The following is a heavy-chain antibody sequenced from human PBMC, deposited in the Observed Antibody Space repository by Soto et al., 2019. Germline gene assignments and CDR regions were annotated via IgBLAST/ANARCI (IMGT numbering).Heavy chain of an antibody. D-gene: IGHD2-15*01. CDR1: GYSFTSYW. V-gene: IGHV5-10-1*01. CDR3: ARPVKDSGRFVDAFDI. J-gene: IGHJ3*02. CDR2: IDPSESYT. Sequence: GESLKISCKGSGYSFTSYWISWVRQMPGKGLEWVGRIDPSESYTNYSPSFQGHVTISADKSISTAYLQWSSLKASDTAMYYCARPVKDSGRFVDAFDIWGQGTMATVSS.